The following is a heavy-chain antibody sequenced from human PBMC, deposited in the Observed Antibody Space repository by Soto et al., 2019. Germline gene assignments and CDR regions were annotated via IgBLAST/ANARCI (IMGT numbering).Heavy chain of an antibody. CDR1: GFTFSSYG. J-gene: IGHJ1*01. D-gene: IGHD6-13*01. V-gene: IGHV3-30*18. CDR3: AKAPHSSSWLEGEYYQH. CDR2: ISYDGSNK. Sequence: QVQLVESGGGVVQPGRSLRLSCAASGFTFSSYGMHWVRQAPGKGLEWVAVISYDGSNKYYADSVKGRFTISRDNSKNTLYLQMNSLRAEDTAVYYCAKAPHSSSWLEGEYYQHWGQGTLDNVSS.